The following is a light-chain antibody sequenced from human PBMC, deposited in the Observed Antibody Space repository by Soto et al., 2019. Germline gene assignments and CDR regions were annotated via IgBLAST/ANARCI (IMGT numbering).Light chain of an antibody. CDR2: SNT. V-gene: IGLV1-44*01. CDR3: AAWDDSLNGVV. CDR1: SSNIGSHT. J-gene: IGLJ2*01. Sequence: QSVLTQPPSASGTPGQTIAISCSGGSSNIGSHTVNWYQQLPGTAPRLLIYSNTQRPSGVPDRFYGSTSGTSASLAISGLQSEYEGDYYCAAWDDSLNGVVFGGGTKLTVL.